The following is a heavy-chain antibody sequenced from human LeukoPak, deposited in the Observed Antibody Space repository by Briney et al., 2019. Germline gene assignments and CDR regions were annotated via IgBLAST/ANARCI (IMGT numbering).Heavy chain of an antibody. D-gene: IGHD3-9*01. V-gene: IGHV4-34*01. CDR2: IHYTGAT. Sequence: PSETLSLTCAVYGGSITGYYWSWIRQTPGRGLEWVGEIHYTGATSYNPTLKSRATISTDTSKNQFSLRLSSVTAADTAVYYCARGNILTGYCFDFWGQGALVTVSS. J-gene: IGHJ4*02. CDR3: ARGNILTGYCFDF. CDR1: GGSITGYY.